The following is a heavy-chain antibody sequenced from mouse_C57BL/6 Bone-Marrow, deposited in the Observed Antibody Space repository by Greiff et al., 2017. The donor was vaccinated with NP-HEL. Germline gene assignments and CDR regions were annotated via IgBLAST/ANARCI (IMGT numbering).Heavy chain of an antibody. Sequence: VKLMESGPGLVAPSQSLSITCTVSGFSLTSYAISWVRQPPGKGLEWLGVIWTGGGTNYNSALKSRLSISKDNSKSQVFLKMNSLQTDDTARYYCARNYYGSSYGAFDYWGQGTTLTVSS. D-gene: IGHD1-1*01. CDR3: ARNYYGSSYGAFDY. CDR1: GFSLTSYA. V-gene: IGHV2-9-1*01. CDR2: IWTGGGT. J-gene: IGHJ2*01.